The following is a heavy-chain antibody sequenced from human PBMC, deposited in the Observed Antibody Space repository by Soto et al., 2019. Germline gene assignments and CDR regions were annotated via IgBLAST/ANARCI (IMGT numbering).Heavy chain of an antibody. CDR2: IKPKAEGGAT. Sequence: EVHLVESGGGLVKPGGSLRLSCAASDFTITNAWMNWVGQPPGRGLGWFGRIKPKAEGGATDYAAPLKGRFTISRDDSRNTLFLQMNSLKTEDTAVYYCTTGSVEGVWGQGATVTVSS. V-gene: IGHV3-15*07. CDR1: DFTITNAW. CDR3: TTGSVEGV. J-gene: IGHJ6*02. D-gene: IGHD2-15*01.